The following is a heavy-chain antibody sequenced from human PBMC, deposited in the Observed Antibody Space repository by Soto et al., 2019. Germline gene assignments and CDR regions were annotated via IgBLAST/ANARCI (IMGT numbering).Heavy chain of an antibody. CDR1: GGSISSNNYY. J-gene: IGHJ5*02. D-gene: IGHD2-21*01. V-gene: IGHV4-39*01. CDR3: ARTYNNYFDP. Sequence: NPSETLSLTCTVSGGSISSNNYYWGWIRQPPGKGLEWIGSIYYSGSTYYNPSLKSRVTISVDTSKNQFSLKLTSVTAADTAVYYCARTYNNYFDPWGQGTLVTVSS. CDR2: IYYSGST.